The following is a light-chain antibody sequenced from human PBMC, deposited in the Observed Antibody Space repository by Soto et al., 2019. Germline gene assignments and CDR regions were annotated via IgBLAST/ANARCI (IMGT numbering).Light chain of an antibody. Sequence: QSALTQPASVSGSPGQSITISCTGTSRDVGGFNFVSWYQHHPGKAPKLMIFAVRKRPSGVSDRFSGSKSGNTASLTISGLQAEDEADYYCNSYTSSNTLVFGGGTQLTVL. V-gene: IGLV2-14*01. CDR3: NSYTSSNTLV. J-gene: IGLJ2*01. CDR1: SRDVGGFNF. CDR2: AVR.